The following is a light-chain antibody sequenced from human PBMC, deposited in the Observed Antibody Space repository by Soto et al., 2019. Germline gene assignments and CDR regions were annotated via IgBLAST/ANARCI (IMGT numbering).Light chain of an antibody. CDR1: QGISNY. CDR2: AAS. CDR3: KKYNSAPLT. Sequence: DIQMSHSPSSLSASVGDRVTLTCAASQGISNYLAWYQQKPGKVPKLLIYAASTLQSGVPSRFSGSGSGTDFTLTISSLQTEDVATYYCKKYNSAPLTFGTGTKVDIK. J-gene: IGKJ3*01. V-gene: IGKV1-27*01.